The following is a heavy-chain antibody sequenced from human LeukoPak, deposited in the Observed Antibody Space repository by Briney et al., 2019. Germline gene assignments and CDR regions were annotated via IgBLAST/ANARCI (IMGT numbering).Heavy chain of an antibody. V-gene: IGHV3-11*01. D-gene: IGHD3-10*01. CDR1: GFTFSDYY. J-gene: IGHJ4*02. CDR3: AREDTMVRPFDY. Sequence: PGGSLRLSRAASGFTFSDYYMSWIRQAPGKGLEWVSYISSSGSTIYYADSVKGRFTISRDNAKNSLYLQMNSLRAEDTAVYYCAREDTMVRPFDYWGQGTLVTVSS. CDR2: ISSSGSTI.